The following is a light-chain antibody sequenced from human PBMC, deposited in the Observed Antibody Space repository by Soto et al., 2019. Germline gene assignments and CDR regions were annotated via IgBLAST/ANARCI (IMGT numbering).Light chain of an antibody. J-gene: IGLJ2*01. CDR3: WSYYNSRSASV. CDR1: SSDVGADYY. Sequence: QSVLTQPPSVSGAPGQTVTISCTGTSSDVGADYYVHWYRQLPETAPQLLIYANTNRPSGVPDRFSGSKSGASASLAITGRQAEDEDDYYYWSYYNSRSASVFGGGTKLTVL. CDR2: ANT. V-gene: IGLV1-40*01.